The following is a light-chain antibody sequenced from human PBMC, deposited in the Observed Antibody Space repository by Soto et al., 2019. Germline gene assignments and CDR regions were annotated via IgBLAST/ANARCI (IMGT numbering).Light chain of an antibody. CDR1: HDISEY. V-gene: IGKV1-33*01. Sequence: IVLTQSPPSLSASVGGRVTITCQASHDISEYLSWYQQKPGMAPNLLIYDASTSQTGAPYRFSGSGYGTYFNLTITTLQPEDFGTYYCQQYDNLPITFGQGTRLEIK. J-gene: IGKJ5*01. CDR3: QQYDNLPIT. CDR2: DAS.